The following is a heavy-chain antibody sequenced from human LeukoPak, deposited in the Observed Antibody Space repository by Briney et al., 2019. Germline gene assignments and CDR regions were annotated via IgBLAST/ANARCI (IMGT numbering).Heavy chain of an antibody. V-gene: IGHV7-4-1*02. CDR1: GYTFTSYD. J-gene: IGHJ4*02. CDR2: INTNTGNP. D-gene: IGHD2-15*01. Sequence: ASVKVSCKASGYTFTSYDINWARQATGQGLEWMGWINTNTGNPTYAQGFTGRFVFSLDTSVSTAYLQISSLKAEDTAVYYCARVAPLSSGGSCYDLWGQGTLVTVSS. CDR3: ARVAPLSSGGSCYDL.